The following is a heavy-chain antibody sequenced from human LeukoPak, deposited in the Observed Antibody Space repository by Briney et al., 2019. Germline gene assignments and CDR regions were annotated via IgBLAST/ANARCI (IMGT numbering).Heavy chain of an antibody. CDR2: VYHSGCT. J-gene: IGHJ1*01. CDR1: GGSISSYY. CDR3: ARDYGSGSYMNFQH. D-gene: IGHD3-10*01. Sequence: SETLSLTCTVSGGSISSYYWSWIPQPPGKGLEGMRYVYHSGCTNSNPSLKSRVTISVATSKNQFSMKLSSVTAADTAVYYCARDYGSGSYMNFQHWGQGTLVTVSS. V-gene: IGHV4-59*01.